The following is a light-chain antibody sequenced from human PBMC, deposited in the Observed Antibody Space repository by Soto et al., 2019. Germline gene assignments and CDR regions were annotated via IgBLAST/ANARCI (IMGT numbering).Light chain of an antibody. CDR2: DAS. Sequence: IVLTQSPATLSVSPGERATLSCRASQSVSSDVAWFQQRPGHAPRLLIYDASTRATGIPARFSGSGSGTEFTLTISSLQSEDFAIYYCQQSNNWPLTFGGGTKVEVK. J-gene: IGKJ4*01. CDR3: QQSNNWPLT. CDR1: QSVSSD. V-gene: IGKV3-15*01.